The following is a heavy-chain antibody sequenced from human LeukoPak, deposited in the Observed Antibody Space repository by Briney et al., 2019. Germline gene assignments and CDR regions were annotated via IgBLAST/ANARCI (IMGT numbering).Heavy chain of an antibody. D-gene: IGHD3-10*01. CDR3: ARLYYGSRLIY. CDR1: GGSISSSSYY. Sequence: PSETLSLTCTVSGGSISSSSYYWGWIRQPPGKGLEWIGSIYYSGSTYYNPSLKSRVTISVDTSKNQFSLKLSSVTAADTAVYYCARLYYGSRLIYRGQGTLVTVSS. V-gene: IGHV4-39*01. CDR2: IYYSGST. J-gene: IGHJ4*02.